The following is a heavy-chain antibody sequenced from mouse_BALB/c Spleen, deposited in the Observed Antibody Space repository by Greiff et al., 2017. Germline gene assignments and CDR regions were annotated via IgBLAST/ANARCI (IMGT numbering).Heavy chain of an antibody. CDR3: TRGTTVVATEAMDY. D-gene: IGHD1-1*01. CDR2: INPSNGGT. Sequence: QVQLQQSGAELVKPGASVKLSCKASGYTFTSYYMYWVKQRPGQGLEWIGGINPSNGGTNFNEKFKSKATLTVDKSSSTAYMQLSSLTSEDSAVYYCTRGTTVVATEAMDYWGQGTSVTVSS. CDR1: GYTFTSYY. V-gene: IGHV1S81*02. J-gene: IGHJ4*01.